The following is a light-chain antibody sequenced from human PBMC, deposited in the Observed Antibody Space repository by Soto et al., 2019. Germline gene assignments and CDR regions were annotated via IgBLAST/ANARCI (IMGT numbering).Light chain of an antibody. V-gene: IGKV3-20*01. CDR3: QQYAGSPPWT. CDR1: QSVSSY. J-gene: IGKJ1*01. Sequence: IMLRHSPANLSLSPGERAPLSCRASQSVSSYLAWYQQKPGQAPRLLIYDASNRATGIPDRFSGSGSGTDFTLTISRLEPEDFAAYYCQQYAGSPPWTFGQGTKVDI. CDR2: DAS.